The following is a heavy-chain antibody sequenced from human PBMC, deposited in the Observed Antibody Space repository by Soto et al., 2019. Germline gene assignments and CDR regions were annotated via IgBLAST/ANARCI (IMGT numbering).Heavy chain of an antibody. CDR3: ARHVGWEPLDY. CDR2: ISAYNGNT. D-gene: IGHD1-26*01. Sequence: ASVAVSCKSSGYRFSRYGIMGVRQAPGQGLEWMGWISAYNGNTNYAQKFQGRVTMTTDTSTSTAYMELRSLRSDDTAVYYCARHVGWEPLDYWGQGTLVTVSS. CDR1: GYRFSRYG. V-gene: IGHV1-18*01. J-gene: IGHJ4*02.